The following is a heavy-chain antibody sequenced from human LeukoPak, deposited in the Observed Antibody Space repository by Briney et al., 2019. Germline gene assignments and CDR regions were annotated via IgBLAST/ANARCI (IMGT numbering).Heavy chain of an antibody. CDR2: IRYDGSNK. CDR1: GFTFSSYG. V-gene: IGHV3-30*02. Sequence: PGGSLRLSCAASGFTFSSYGMHWVRQAPGKGLEWVAFIRYDGSNKYYADSVKGRFTISRDNSKNTLCLQMNSLKTEDTAVYYCTTDGVGVEGATYDNWGQGALVSVSS. D-gene: IGHD1-26*01. CDR3: TTDGVGVEGATYDN. J-gene: IGHJ4*02.